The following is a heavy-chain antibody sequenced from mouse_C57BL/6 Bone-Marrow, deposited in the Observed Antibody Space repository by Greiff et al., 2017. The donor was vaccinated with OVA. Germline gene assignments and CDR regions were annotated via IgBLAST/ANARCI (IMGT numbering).Heavy chain of an antibody. CDR3: ANGKGYYGLAY. CDR1: GYAFSSYW. D-gene: IGHD1-1*01. V-gene: IGHV1-80*01. J-gene: IGHJ3*01. CDR2: IYPGDGDT. Sequence: VQRVESGAELVKPGASVKISCKASGYAFSSYWMNWVKQRPGKGLEWIGQIYPGDGDTNYNGKFKGKATLTADKSSSTAYMQLSSLTSEDSAVYFCANGKGYYGLAYWGQGTLVTVSA.